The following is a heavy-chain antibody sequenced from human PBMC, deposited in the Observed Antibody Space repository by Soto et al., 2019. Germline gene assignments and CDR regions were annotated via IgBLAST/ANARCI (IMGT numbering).Heavy chain of an antibody. CDR2: IYYSEST. CDR3: ARDQAIGGRPY. CDR1: GGSISSGSYY. V-gene: IGHV4-31*03. D-gene: IGHD1-26*01. J-gene: IGHJ4*02. Sequence: QVQLQESGPGLVKPSQTLSLTCTVSGGSISSGSYYWSWIRQHPGKGLEWIEYIYYSESTYYNPSLKSRVTISVDTSKNQFSLKLSSVTAADTAVYHCARDQAIGGRPYWGQGTLGTVSS.